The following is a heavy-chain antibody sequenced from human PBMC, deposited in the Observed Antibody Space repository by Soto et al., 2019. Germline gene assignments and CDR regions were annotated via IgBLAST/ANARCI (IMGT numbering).Heavy chain of an antibody. Sequence: QVQLQESVPGLVKPSETLSLTCTVSGVSISSYYWSWIRQPPGKGLEWVGYIYYSGSTNYNPSLKSRVTISVDTSKNQFSLKLSSVTAADTAVYYCARDRHASYYYGSGSYYFDYWGQGTLVTVSS. J-gene: IGHJ4*02. CDR2: IYYSGST. D-gene: IGHD3-10*01. CDR3: ARDRHASYYYGSGSYYFDY. V-gene: IGHV4-59*01. CDR1: GVSISSYY.